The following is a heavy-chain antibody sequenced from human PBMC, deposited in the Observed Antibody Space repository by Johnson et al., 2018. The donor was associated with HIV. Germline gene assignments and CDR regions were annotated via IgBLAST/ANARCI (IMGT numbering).Heavy chain of an antibody. V-gene: IGHV3-13*01. CDR1: GFTFSSYD. D-gene: IGHD6-6*01. CDR2: IGTAGDT. J-gene: IGHJ3*02. Sequence: VQLVESGGGLVQPGGSLRLSCAASGFTFSSYDMHWVRQATGKGLEWVSAIGTAGDTYYPGSVKGRFTISRENAKNSLYLQMNSLRAGATAVYYCAREVGSWYSSSSGAFDIWGQGTMVTVSS. CDR3: AREVGSWYSSSSGAFDI.